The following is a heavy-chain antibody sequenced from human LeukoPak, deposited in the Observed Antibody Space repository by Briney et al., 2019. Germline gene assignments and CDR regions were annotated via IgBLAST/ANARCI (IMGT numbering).Heavy chain of an antibody. CDR1: GFTFSSYS. V-gene: IGHV3-48*02. CDR2: ISSSSSTI. Sequence: GGSLRLSCTTSGFTFSSYSMNWVRQAPGKGLEWVSYISSSSSTIYYADSVKGRFTISRDNAKNSLYLQMNSLRDEDTAVYYCARSNWNYLPEADYWGQGTLVTVSS. CDR3: ARSNWNYLPEADY. D-gene: IGHD1-7*01. J-gene: IGHJ4*02.